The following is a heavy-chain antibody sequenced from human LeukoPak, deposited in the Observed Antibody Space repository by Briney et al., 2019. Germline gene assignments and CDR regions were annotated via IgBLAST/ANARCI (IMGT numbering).Heavy chain of an antibody. V-gene: IGHV3-30*02. Sequence: GGSLRLSCAASGFTFSSYGMHWVRQAPGKGLEWVAFIRYDGSNKYYADSVKGRFTISRDNSKNTLYLQMNSLRAEDTAVYYCAKVAAAGISPQKLFYYYYYMDVWGKGTTVTVSS. J-gene: IGHJ6*03. D-gene: IGHD6-13*01. CDR2: IRYDGSNK. CDR3: AKVAAAGISPQKLFYYYYYMDV. CDR1: GFTFSSYG.